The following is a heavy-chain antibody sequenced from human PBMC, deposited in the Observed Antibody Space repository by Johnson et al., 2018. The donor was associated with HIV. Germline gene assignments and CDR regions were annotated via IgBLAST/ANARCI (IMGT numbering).Heavy chain of an antibody. J-gene: IGHJ3*02. V-gene: IGHV3-33*01. CDR2: IWYDGSNK. CDR3: ARVGWATSDAFDI. Sequence: QVQLVESGGGLVQPGGSLRLSCAASGFAFSRYGIHWVRQAPGKGLEWVAAIWYDGSNKYYADSVKGRFTISRDNSKNTLYLQMNSLRAEDTALYYCARVGWATSDAFDIWGQGTMVTVSS. D-gene: IGHD5-12*01. CDR1: GFAFSRYG.